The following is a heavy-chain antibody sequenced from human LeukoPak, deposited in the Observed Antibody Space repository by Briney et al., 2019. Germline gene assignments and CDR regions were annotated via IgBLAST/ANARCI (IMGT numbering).Heavy chain of an antibody. V-gene: IGHV3-21*01. CDR2: ISSSSSYI. J-gene: IGHJ3*02. D-gene: IGHD3-10*01. CDR3: AREEPNYYGSGSYFRGDAFDI. CDR1: GFTFSSYS. Sequence: PGGSLRLSCAASGFTFSSYSMNWVRQAPGKGLEWVSSISSSSSYIYYADSVKGRFTISRDNAKNSLYLQMNSLRAEDTAVYYCAREEPNYYGSGSYFRGDAFDIWGQGTMVTVSS.